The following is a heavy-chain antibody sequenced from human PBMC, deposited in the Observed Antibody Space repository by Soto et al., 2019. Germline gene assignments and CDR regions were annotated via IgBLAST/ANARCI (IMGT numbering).Heavy chain of an antibody. Sequence: EVQLLESGGGLVQPGGSLRLSCAASGFTFSNFAMNWVRQAPGKGLEWVSAISGSGGSTYYADSVKGRFTISRDNSKNPLYLQMISLRAEETAVYYCAKDPVVGTRRAFDIWGQGTMVTVSS. V-gene: IGHV3-23*01. D-gene: IGHD1-26*01. CDR3: AKDPVVGTRRAFDI. J-gene: IGHJ3*02. CDR2: ISGSGGST. CDR1: GFTFSNFA.